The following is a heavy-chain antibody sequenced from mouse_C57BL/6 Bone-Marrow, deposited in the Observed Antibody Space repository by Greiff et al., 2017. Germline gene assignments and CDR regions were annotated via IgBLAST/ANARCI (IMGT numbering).Heavy chain of an antibody. CDR1: GYTFTSYW. D-gene: IGHD1-1*01. Sequence: QVQLQQPGAELVKPGASVKLSCKASGYTFTSYWMHWVKQRPGQGLEWIGMIHPNSGSTNYNEKFKSKATLTEDKSSSTAYMQLSSLTSEDSAVYYCARDGFYGSSFFDYWGQGTTLTVSS. J-gene: IGHJ2*01. CDR3: ARDGFYGSSFFDY. CDR2: IHPNSGST. V-gene: IGHV1-64*01.